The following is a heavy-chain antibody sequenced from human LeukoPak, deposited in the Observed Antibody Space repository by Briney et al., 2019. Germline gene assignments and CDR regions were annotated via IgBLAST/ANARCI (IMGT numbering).Heavy chain of an antibody. J-gene: IGHJ4*02. Sequence: SETLSLTCAVYGGSFSGYYWGWTRQPPGKGLEWIGSINHSGSTYYNPSLKSRVTISVDTSKNQFSLKLSSVTAADTAVYYCARDRKYYYDSSGYSRMYYFDYWGQGTLVTVSS. D-gene: IGHD3-22*01. CDR3: ARDRKYYYDSSGYSRMYYFDY. CDR2: INHSGST. CDR1: GGSFSGYY. V-gene: IGHV4-34*01.